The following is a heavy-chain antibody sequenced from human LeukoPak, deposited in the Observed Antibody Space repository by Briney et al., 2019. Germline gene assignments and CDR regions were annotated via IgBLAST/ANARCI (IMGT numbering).Heavy chain of an antibody. CDR3: ARENNWNDYYYYYMDV. V-gene: IGHV3-21*01. CDR2: IINSSSYI. J-gene: IGHJ6*03. D-gene: IGHD1-20*01. Sequence: GGSLRLSCAVSGVTINTYDMSWFGRHPAKGGLWVSSIINSSSYIYYDPSVKGRVTISIDNSKNSLYLKMNRLRAEDTAVYYCARENNWNDYYYYYMDVWGKGNTVTISS. CDR1: GVTINTYD.